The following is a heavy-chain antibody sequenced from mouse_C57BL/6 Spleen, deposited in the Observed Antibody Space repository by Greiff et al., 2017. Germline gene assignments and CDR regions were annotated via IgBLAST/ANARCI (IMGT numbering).Heavy chain of an antibody. J-gene: IGHJ3*01. D-gene: IGHD1-1*01. Sequence: QVQLQQSGPELVKPGASVKISCKASGYAFSSSWMNWVKQRPGKGLEWIGRIYPGDGDTNYNGKFKGKATLTADKSSSTAYMQLSSLTSEDSAVYFCARDYYGSGTGFAYWGQGTLVTVSA. CDR1: GYAFSSSW. V-gene: IGHV1-82*01. CDR2: IYPGDGDT. CDR3: ARDYYGSGTGFAY.